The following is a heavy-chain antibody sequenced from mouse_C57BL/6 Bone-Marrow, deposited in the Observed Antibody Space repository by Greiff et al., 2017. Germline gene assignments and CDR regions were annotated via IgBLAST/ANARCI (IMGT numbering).Heavy chain of an antibody. CDR2: INPGSGGT. J-gene: IGHJ4*01. V-gene: IGHV1-54*01. CDR3: SRGGLRRMDY. Sequence: VQLQQSGAELVRPGTSVKVSCKASGYAFTNYLIEWVKQRPGQGLEWIGVINPGSGGTNYNEKFKGKATLTAYKSSSTAYMQLSSLTSEDSAVYFCSRGGLRRMDYWGQGTSVTVSS. D-gene: IGHD2-4*01. CDR1: GYAFTNYL.